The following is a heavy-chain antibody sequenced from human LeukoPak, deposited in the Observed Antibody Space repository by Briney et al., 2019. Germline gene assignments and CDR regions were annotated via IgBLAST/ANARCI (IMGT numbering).Heavy chain of an antibody. CDR3: ARGRVAATSVTSY. D-gene: IGHD2-15*01. CDR2: INHSGST. V-gene: IGHV4-34*01. J-gene: IGHJ4*02. Sequence: SETLSLTCAVYGGSFSGYYWSWIRQPPGKGLEWIGEINHSGSTNYNPSLKSRVTISIDTSNNHYSLKLSSVTAADTAVYYCARGRVAATSVTSYWGQRTLVTVSS. CDR1: GGSFSGYY.